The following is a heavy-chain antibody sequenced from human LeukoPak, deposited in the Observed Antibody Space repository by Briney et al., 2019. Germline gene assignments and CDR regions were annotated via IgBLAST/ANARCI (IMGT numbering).Heavy chain of an antibody. D-gene: IGHD1-7*01. V-gene: IGHV4-59*12. CDR2: IYYSGST. Sequence: PSETLSLTCTVSGGSISGSYWTWIRQPPGKGLEWIGYIYYSGSTNYNPSLKSRVTISIDTSKNQFSLKLSSVTAADTAVYYCASISSPWNSYFDYWGQGTLVTVSS. J-gene: IGHJ4*02. CDR3: ASISSPWNSYFDY. CDR1: GGSISGSY.